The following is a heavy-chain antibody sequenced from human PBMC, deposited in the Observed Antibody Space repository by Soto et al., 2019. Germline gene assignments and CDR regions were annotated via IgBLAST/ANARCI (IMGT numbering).Heavy chain of an antibody. V-gene: IGHV3-30-3*01. J-gene: IGHJ6*02. CDR2: ISYDGSNK. Sequence: QVQLVESGGGVVQPGRSLRLSCAASGFTFSSYAMHWVRQAPGKGLEWVAVISYDGSNKYYADSVKGRFTISRDNSKNTLYLQMNSLRAEDTAVYYCARESCSSTSCYLGYGMDVWGQGTTVTVSS. D-gene: IGHD2-2*01. CDR3: ARESCSSTSCYLGYGMDV. CDR1: GFTFSSYA.